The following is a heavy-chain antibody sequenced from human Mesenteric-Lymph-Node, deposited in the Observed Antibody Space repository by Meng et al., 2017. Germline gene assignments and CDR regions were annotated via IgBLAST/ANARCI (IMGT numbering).Heavy chain of an antibody. V-gene: IGHV4-4*03. CDR1: GSSITSHNW. D-gene: IGHD2-15*01. J-gene: IGHJ1*01. CDR2: IPRRGGR. CDR3: LRGSGGSV. Sequence: QARGRGSGPALVQPRETLSRTCGGSGSSITSHNWLAWVRQPPGKVLEWIGEIPRRGGRADNPSLKGLVSMSIDKSKNQFSLKLTSVTAADTAVYHCLRGSGGSVWGQGTLVTVSS.